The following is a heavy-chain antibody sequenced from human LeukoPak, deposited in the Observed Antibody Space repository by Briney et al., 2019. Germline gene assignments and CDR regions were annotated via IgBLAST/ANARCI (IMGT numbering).Heavy chain of an antibody. CDR3: ARISGSGSYYGPFDY. CDR1: GFTVSRNY. Sequence: PGGSLRLSCAASGFTVSRNYMNWVRQAPGKGLEWVSVIYSGGSTYYADSVKGRFTISRDNSKNTLYLQMDSLRAEDTAVYYCARISGSGSYYGPFDYWGQGTLVTVSS. CDR2: IYSGGST. D-gene: IGHD3-10*01. J-gene: IGHJ4*02. V-gene: IGHV3-53*01.